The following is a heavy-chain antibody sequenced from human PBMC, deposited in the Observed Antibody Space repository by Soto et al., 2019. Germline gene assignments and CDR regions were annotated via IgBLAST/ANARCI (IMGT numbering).Heavy chain of an antibody. D-gene: IGHD6-19*01. Sequence: EGQLVESGGGLVQPGGSLKLSCAASGFTFGGTAMNWVRQASGKGLEWVGHIRSKTNSYATEYVESGNGRFTISRDDSMNTAYLQMNSLKTEDTAVYFCARQTDAVQWLVVPTDYNFDYWGQGTLVTVSS. CDR1: GFTFGGTA. CDR3: ARQTDAVQWLVVPTDYNFDY. J-gene: IGHJ4*02. V-gene: IGHV3-73*02. CDR2: IRSKTNSYAT.